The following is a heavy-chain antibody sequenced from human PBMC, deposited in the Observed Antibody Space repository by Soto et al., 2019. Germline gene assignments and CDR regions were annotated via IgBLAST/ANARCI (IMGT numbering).Heavy chain of an antibody. CDR2: ISYDGSNK. CDR3: AKDRSSGWY. V-gene: IGHV3-30*18. J-gene: IGHJ4*02. CDR1: GFTFSSYG. Sequence: GGSLRLSCAASGFTFSSYGMHWVRQAPGKGLEWVAVISYDGSNKYYADSVKGRFTISRDNSKNTLYLQMNSLRAEDTAVYYCAKDRSSGWYWGQGTLVTVSS. D-gene: IGHD6-19*01.